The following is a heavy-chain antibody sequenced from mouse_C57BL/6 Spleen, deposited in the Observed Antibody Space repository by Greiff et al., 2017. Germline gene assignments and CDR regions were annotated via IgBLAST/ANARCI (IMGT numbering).Heavy chain of an antibody. Sequence: QVQLQQPGAELVKPGASVKLSCKASGYTFTSYWMHWVKQRPGQGLEWIGMIHPNSGSTNYNEKFKSKATLTVDNSSSTAYMQLSSLTSEDSAVYYCARNGSTWFAYWGQGTLVTVSA. D-gene: IGHD1-1*01. J-gene: IGHJ3*01. CDR3: ARNGSTWFAY. CDR2: IHPNSGST. CDR1: GYTFTSYW. V-gene: IGHV1-64*01.